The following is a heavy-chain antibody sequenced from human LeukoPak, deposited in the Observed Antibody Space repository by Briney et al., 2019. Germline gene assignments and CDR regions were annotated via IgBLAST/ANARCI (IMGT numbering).Heavy chain of an antibody. CDR2: IYYSGST. CDR3: ARYYYDSSGYFDY. V-gene: IGHV4-59*08. CDR1: GGSISSYY. D-gene: IGHD3-22*01. Sequence: PSETLSLTCTVSGGSISSYYWSWIRQPPGKGLEWIGYIYYSGSTNYNPSLKSRVTISVDTSKNQFSLKLSSVTAADTAVYYCARYYYDSSGYFDYWGQGTLVTVSS. J-gene: IGHJ4*02.